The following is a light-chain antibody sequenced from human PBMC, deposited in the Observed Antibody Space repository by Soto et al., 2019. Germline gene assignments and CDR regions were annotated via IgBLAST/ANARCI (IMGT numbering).Light chain of an antibody. CDR1: QSVSSSY. J-gene: IGKJ1*01. V-gene: IGKV3-20*01. CDR3: QQYGSSPWT. CDR2: GAS. Sequence: EIVLTQSPGTLSLSPGERATLSCRASQSVSSSYLSWYQQQPGQAPRLLIYGASSRATAIPDRFSGSGSGTVFTLTISRLEPEDFAVYYCQQYGSSPWTFGQGTKVEIK.